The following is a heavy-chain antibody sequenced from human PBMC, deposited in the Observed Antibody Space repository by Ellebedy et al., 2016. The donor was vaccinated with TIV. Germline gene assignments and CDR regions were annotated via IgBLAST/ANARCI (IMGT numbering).Heavy chain of an antibody. CDR3: ARSGARAVTPDY. CDR1: GFTFSDYW. D-gene: IGHD2-21*02. Sequence: GESLKISCAASGFTFSDYWMHWVRQAPGKGLEWVAVMSHDESNEYYADSVKGRFTISRDNSKNTLYLEMHSLRTEDTAVYYCARSGARAVTPDYWGQGTLVTVSS. J-gene: IGHJ4*02. V-gene: IGHV3-30*01. CDR2: MSHDESNE.